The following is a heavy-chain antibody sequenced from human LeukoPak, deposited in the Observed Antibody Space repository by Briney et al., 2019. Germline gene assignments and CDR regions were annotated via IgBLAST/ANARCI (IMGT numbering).Heavy chain of an antibody. CDR1: GFTFSSYY. CDR2: ISSSSSYI. CDR3: ARARSADTAMVYFDY. Sequence: GGSLRLSCAASGFTFSSYYMNWVRQAPGKGLEWVSSISSSSSYIYYEDSVKGRFTISRDNAKNSLYLQMNSLRAEDTAVYYCARARSADTAMVYFDYWGQGNLVTVSS. V-gene: IGHV3-21*01. D-gene: IGHD5-18*01. J-gene: IGHJ4*02.